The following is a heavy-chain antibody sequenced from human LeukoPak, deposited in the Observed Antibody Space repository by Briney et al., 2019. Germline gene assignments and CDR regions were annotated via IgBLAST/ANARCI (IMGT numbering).Heavy chain of an antibody. V-gene: IGHV1-18*01. CDR1: GYTFTDYG. D-gene: IGHD3-22*01. CDR2: ISAYNGNT. J-gene: IGHJ4*02. Sequence: ASVKVSCKASGYTFTDYGSSWVRQAPGQGLEWMGWISAYNGNTNYAQKLQGRVTMTTDTSTSTAYMELRSLRSDDTAVYYCASGIYYDSSGYYNREWGQGTLVTVSS. CDR3: ASGIYYDSSGYYNRE.